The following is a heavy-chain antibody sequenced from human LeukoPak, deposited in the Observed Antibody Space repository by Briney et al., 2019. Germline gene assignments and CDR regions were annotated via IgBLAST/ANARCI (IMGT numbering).Heavy chain of an antibody. CDR2: ISGSGGST. Sequence: PGGSLRLSCAASGLTFSSYAMSWVRQAPGKGLEWVSAISGSGGSTYYADSVEGRFTISRDNSKNTLYLQMNSLRAEDTAVYYCAKDIVVVPAAILDYWGQGTLVTVSS. V-gene: IGHV3-23*01. CDR1: GLTFSSYA. D-gene: IGHD2-2*02. J-gene: IGHJ4*02. CDR3: AKDIVVVPAAILDY.